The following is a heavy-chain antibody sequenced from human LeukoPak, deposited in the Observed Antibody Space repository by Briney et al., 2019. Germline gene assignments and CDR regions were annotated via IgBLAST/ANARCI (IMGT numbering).Heavy chain of an antibody. J-gene: IGHJ4*02. V-gene: IGHV4-39*07. CDR3: ARDPWGAAAGTK. CDR1: SGSVSNSHYY. Sequence: PSETLSLTCTVSSGSVSNSHYYWAWVRQPPGKGLEWLGSIFYSGNTHYNPSLKSPVTISIDTSKNQFSLKLSSVTAADTAVYYCARDPWGAAAGTKWGQGTLVTVSS. D-gene: IGHD6-13*01. CDR2: IFYSGNT.